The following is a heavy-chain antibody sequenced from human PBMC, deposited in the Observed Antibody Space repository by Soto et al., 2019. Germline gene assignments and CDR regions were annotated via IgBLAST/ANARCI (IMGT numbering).Heavy chain of an antibody. Sequence: ASVKVSCKVSGYTLTELSMHWVRQAPGKGLEWMGGFDPEDGETIYAQKFQGRVTMTEDTSTDTAYMELSSLRSEDTAVYYCATNSTKWMVMPHRFDPWGQGNLVTVSS. CDR3: ATNSTKWMVMPHRFDP. J-gene: IGHJ5*02. CDR1: GYTLTELS. D-gene: IGHD6-19*01. CDR2: FDPEDGET. V-gene: IGHV1-24*01.